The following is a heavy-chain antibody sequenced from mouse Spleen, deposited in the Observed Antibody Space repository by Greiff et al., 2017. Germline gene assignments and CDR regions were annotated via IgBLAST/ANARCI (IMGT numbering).Heavy chain of an antibody. CDR2: ISSGGGNT. CDR1: GFTFSSYA. D-gene: IGHD1-1*01. V-gene: IGHV5-9*01. Sequence: EVMLVESGGGLVKLGGSLKLSCAASGFTFSSYAMSWVRPTPEKRLEWVATISSGGGNTYYPDSVKGRFTISRDNAKNTLYLQMSSLKSEDTAMYYCARLFTTVVAYYFDYWGQGTTLTVSS. J-gene: IGHJ2*01. CDR3: ARLFTTVVAYYFDY.